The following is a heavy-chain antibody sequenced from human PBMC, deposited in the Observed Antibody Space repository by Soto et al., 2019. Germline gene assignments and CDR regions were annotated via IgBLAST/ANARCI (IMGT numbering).Heavy chain of an antibody. Sequence: SETLSLTCTVSGGSISSGGYYWSWIRQHPGKGLEWIGYIYYSGSTYYNPSLKSRVTISVDTSKNQFSLKLSSVTAADTAVYYCARAGIAAAGLDHWGQGTLVTVSS. D-gene: IGHD6-13*01. CDR3: ARAGIAAAGLDH. V-gene: IGHV4-31*03. J-gene: IGHJ4*02. CDR1: GGSISSGGYY. CDR2: IYYSGST.